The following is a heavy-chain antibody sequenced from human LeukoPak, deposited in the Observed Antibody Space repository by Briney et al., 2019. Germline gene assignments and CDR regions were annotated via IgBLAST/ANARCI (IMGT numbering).Heavy chain of an antibody. V-gene: IGHV3-30*18. CDR2: ISYDGINK. D-gene: IGHD5-12*01. CDR3: AKDEPSGYDYRVLPDY. J-gene: IGHJ4*02. CDR1: GVTFSSYG. Sequence: GRSLRLSCAASGVTFSSYGMHWVRQAPGKGVEWVAVISYDGINKYYADSVKGRFTISRDNTKNTLYLQVNSLRAEDTAVYYGAKDEPSGYDYRVLPDYGGQGTLVTVSS.